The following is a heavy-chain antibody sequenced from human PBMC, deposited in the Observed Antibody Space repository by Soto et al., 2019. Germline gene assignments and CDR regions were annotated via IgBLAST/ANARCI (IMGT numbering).Heavy chain of an antibody. J-gene: IGHJ6*02. CDR3: ARDLTVPSCGGDCSYYYGMDV. CDR2: TYYRSKWYN. D-gene: IGHD2-21*02. Sequence: SQTLSLTCAISGDSVSSNSAAWNWIRQSPSRGLEWLGRTYYRSKWYNDYAVSVKSRITINPDTSKNQFSLQLNSVTPEDTAVYYCARDLTVPSCGGDCSYYYGMDVWGQGTTVTVSS. V-gene: IGHV6-1*01. CDR1: GDSVSSNSAA.